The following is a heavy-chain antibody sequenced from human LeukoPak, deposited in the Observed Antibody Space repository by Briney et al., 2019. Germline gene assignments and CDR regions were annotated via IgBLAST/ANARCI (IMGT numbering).Heavy chain of an antibody. D-gene: IGHD6-13*01. CDR3: ARLPSAAGTLDY. V-gene: IGHV1-18*01. Sequence: ASVKVSCKASGYTFTSYGISWVRQAPGQGLDWMGWISAYNGNTNYAQKLQGRVTMTTDTSTSTAYMELRSLRSDDTAVYSCARLPSAAGTLDYWGQGTLVTVSS. CDR2: ISAYNGNT. CDR1: GYTFTSYG. J-gene: IGHJ4*02.